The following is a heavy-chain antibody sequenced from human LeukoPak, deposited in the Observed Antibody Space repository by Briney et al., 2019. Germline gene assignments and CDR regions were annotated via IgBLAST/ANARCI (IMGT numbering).Heavy chain of an antibody. CDR2: ISGSGGST. Sequence: GGSLRLSCAASGFTFSSYAMSWVRQAPGKGLEWVSAISGSGGSTYYADSVKGRFTISRDNSKNTLYLQMNSLRAEDTAVYYCAKSLGYAVPAVYYFDYWGQGTLVTVSS. V-gene: IGHV3-23*01. J-gene: IGHJ4*02. CDR3: AKSLGYAVPAVYYFDY. D-gene: IGHD2-2*01. CDR1: GFTFSSYA.